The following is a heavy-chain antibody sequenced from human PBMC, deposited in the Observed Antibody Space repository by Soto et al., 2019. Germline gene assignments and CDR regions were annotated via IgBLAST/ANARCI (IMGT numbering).Heavy chain of an antibody. CDR1: GGTFSSYA. D-gene: IGHD4-17*01. J-gene: IGHJ4*02. V-gene: IGHV1-69*13. CDR3: ARDPSIDPPSDYGDYFDY. Sequence: ASVKVSCKASGGTFSSYAISWVRQAPGQGLEWMGGIIPIFGTANYAQKFQGRVTITADESTSTAYMELSSLRSEDTAVYYCARDPSIDPPSDYGDYFDYWGQGTLVTVSS. CDR2: IIPIFGTA.